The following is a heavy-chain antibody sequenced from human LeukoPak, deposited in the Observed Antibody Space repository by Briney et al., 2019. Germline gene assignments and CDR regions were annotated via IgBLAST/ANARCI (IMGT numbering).Heavy chain of an antibody. D-gene: IGHD2-2*02. CDR3: ARGVVPAAISTRWDYYYYYYMDV. CDR1: GYTFTGYY. J-gene: IGHJ6*03. V-gene: IGHV1-2*06. CDR2: INPNSGGT. Sequence: ASVKVSCXASGYTFTGYYMHWVRQAPGQGLEWMGRINPNSGGTNYAQKFQGRVTMTRDTSISTAYMELSRLRSDDTAVYYCARGVVPAAISTRWDYYYYYYMDVWGKGTTVTVSS.